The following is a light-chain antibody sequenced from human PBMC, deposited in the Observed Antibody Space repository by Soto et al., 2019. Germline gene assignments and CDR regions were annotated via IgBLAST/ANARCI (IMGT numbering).Light chain of an antibody. V-gene: IGKV1-5*03. Sequence: DIQMTQSPSTLSASVGDRVTITCRASQSISSWLAWYQQKPGQAPKLLIYKASRLESGVPSRFSGSGSGTDFTLTVSSLEPEDFAVYYCQRGDTFGQGTRLEIK. CDR1: QSISSW. CDR2: KAS. J-gene: IGKJ5*01. CDR3: QRGDT.